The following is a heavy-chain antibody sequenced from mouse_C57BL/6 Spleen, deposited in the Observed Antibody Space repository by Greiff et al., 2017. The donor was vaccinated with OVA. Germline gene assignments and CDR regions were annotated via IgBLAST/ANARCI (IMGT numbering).Heavy chain of an antibody. V-gene: IGHV1-62-2*01. CDR3: ARHEEDTPWHFDV. Sequence: VQLQQSGAELVKPGASVTLSCKASGYTFTEYTIHWVKQRSGQGLEWIGWFYPGRGSIKYKEKFKDKATLTADKSSSTVYMCLSILTSEDSAVYIGARHEEDTPWHFDVWGTGTTVTVSS. J-gene: IGHJ1*03. CDR2: FYPGRGSI. CDR1: GYTFTEYT.